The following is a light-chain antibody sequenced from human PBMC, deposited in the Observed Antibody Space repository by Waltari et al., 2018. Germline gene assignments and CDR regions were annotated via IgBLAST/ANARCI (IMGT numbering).Light chain of an antibody. V-gene: IGKV1-39*01. CDR3: QQSYSTPIT. CDR1: QRISSY. CDR2: AAS. Sequence: DIQMTQSPSSLSASVGDRVTITCRASQRISSYLNWYQQKPGKATKLLIYAASSLQSGVPSRFSGSGSGTDFTLTISSLQPEDFATYYCQQSYSTPITFGQGTRLEIK. J-gene: IGKJ5*01.